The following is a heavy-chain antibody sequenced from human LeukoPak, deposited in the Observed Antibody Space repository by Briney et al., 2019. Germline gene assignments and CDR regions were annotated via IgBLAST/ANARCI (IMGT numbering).Heavy chain of an antibody. Sequence: ASVEVSCKAPGCTFSSYAISWVRQAPGQGLEWMGGIIPICGTANYAQKFEGGVTITRDESTSTAYMELSRLRSRHTAVDYRASYDGSSTSYGAYNWSDPWGQGTLVTVSS. D-gene: IGHD6-13*01. CDR3: ASYDGSSTSYGAYNWSDP. CDR1: GCTFSSYA. CDR2: IIPICGTA. V-gene: IGHV1-69*05. J-gene: IGHJ5*02.